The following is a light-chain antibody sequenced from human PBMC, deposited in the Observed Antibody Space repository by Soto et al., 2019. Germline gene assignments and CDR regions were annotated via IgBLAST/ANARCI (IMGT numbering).Light chain of an antibody. CDR2: DAS. V-gene: IGKV3-11*01. CDR3: QQRANSWT. Sequence: EVVLTQSPATLSLSPGERATLSCRASQSVSSYLAWYQQKPGQAPRLLIYDASNRATGIPARFSGRGSGTDFTLTINSLEPEDFAGYYCQQRANSWTFGQGTKVEI. CDR1: QSVSSY. J-gene: IGKJ1*01.